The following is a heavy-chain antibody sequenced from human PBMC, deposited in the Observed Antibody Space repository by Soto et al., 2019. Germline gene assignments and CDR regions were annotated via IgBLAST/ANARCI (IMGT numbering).Heavy chain of an antibody. CDR2: VYPGDSDT. D-gene: IGHD6-13*01. CDR3: VAAAGTGLDY. Sequence: PGESLKISCKGSGYSFTSYWIGWVRQMSGKGLEWMGIVYPGDSDTRYSPSFQGQVTISADKSTSTAYLQWSSLKASVTAMYYCVAAAGTGLDYWGQGTLVTVSS. V-gene: IGHV5-51*01. CDR1: GYSFTSYW. J-gene: IGHJ4*02.